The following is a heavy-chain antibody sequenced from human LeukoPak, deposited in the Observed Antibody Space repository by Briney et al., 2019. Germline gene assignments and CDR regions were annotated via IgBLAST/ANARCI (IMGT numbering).Heavy chain of an antibody. CDR3: AKDYLPYCSGGSCYGNWFDP. J-gene: IGHJ5*02. CDR1: GFTFSSYA. D-gene: IGHD2-15*01. CDR2: ISGSGGST. V-gene: IGHV3-23*01. Sequence: GGSLRLSCAASGFTFSSYAMSWVRRAPGKGLEWVSAISGSGGSTYYADSVKGRFTISRDNSKNTLYLQMNSLRAEDTAVYYCAKDYLPYCSGGSCYGNWFDPWGQGTLVTVSS.